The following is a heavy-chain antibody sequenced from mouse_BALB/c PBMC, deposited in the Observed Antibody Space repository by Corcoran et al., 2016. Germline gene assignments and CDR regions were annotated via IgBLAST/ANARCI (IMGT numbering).Heavy chain of an antibody. CDR1: GYSITSGYY. V-gene: IGHV3-6*02. CDR3: ATLLRPFDY. J-gene: IGHJ2*01. D-gene: IGHD1-2*01. Sequence: DVQLQESGHGLVKPSQSLSITCSVTGYSITSGYYWNWIRQFPGNKLEWMGYISYDGSNNYNPSLKNRISITRDTSKNQFFLKLNSVTTEDTATYYCATLLRPFDYWGQGTTLAVSS. CDR2: ISYDGSN.